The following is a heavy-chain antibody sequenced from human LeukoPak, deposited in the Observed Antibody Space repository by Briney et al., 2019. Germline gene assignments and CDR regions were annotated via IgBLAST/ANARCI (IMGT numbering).Heavy chain of an antibody. CDR1: GGSISSGGYY. D-gene: IGHD3-22*01. J-gene: IGHJ5*02. Sequence: SETLSLTCTVSGGSISSGGYYWSWIRQHPGKGLEWIGYIYYSGSTCYNPSLKSRVTISVDTSKNQFSLKLSSVTAADTAVYYCARYYDSSRNWFDPWGQGTLVTVSS. V-gene: IGHV4-31*03. CDR2: IYYSGST. CDR3: ARYYDSSRNWFDP.